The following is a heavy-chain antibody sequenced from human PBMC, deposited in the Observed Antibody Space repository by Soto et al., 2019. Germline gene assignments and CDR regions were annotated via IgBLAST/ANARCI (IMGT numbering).Heavy chain of an antibody. D-gene: IGHD6-19*01. J-gene: IGHJ4*02. Sequence: PGESLKISCQSSGYYFSSYWIVWVRQRPGKGLEWMGIIDPSDSETKYNPSFEGQVTISVDRSINTAYLQWSSLRASDTAIYYCARRTTSGWYIGDFDFWGQGTPVTVSS. V-gene: IGHV5-51*01. CDR3: ARRTTSGWYIGDFDF. CDR2: IDPSDSET. CDR1: GYYFSSYW.